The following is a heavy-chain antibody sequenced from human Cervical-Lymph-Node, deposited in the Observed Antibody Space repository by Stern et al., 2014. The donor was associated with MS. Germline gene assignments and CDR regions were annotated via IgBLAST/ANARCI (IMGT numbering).Heavy chain of an antibody. J-gene: IGHJ3*02. CDR2: MYPAYSDT. V-gene: IGHV5-51*03. D-gene: IGHD4-17*01. CDR3: ARPITVTTRAFDI. CDR1: GYRFSNYW. Sequence: VQLVQSGAEVKKPGESLKISCQGSGYRFSNYWIAWVRQLPGKGPEFMGVMYPAYSDTRYSPSFRGQVTMSADKSINTAYLEWSSLKTSDTAMYYCARPITVTTRAFDIWGQGTMVTVSS.